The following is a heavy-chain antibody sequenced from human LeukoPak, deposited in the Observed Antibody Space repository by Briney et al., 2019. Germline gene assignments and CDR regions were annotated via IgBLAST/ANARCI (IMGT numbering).Heavy chain of an antibody. Sequence: GGSLRLSCAASGFTFSSYEMNWVRQAPGKGLEWVSYISSGGSAIYYADSVKGRFTISRDNAKNSLYLQMNSLRAEDTAVYYCAKGGVAAARDYWGQGTLVTVSS. V-gene: IGHV3-48*03. D-gene: IGHD6-25*01. CDR2: ISSGGSAI. J-gene: IGHJ4*02. CDR3: AKGGVAAARDY. CDR1: GFTFSSYE.